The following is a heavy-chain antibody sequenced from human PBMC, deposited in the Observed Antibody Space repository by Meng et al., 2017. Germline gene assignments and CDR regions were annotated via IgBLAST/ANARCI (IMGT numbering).Heavy chain of an antibody. CDR3: ATNRDGYNYY. V-gene: IGHV3-30*07. Sequence: GGRVRAGGGVVQPGRSLRLSCAASGFTFSSYAMHWVRQAPGKGLEWVAVISYDGSNKYYADSVKGRFTISRDNAKNSLYLQMNSLRAEDTAVYYCATNRDGYNYYWGQGTLVTVSS. CDR1: GFTFSSYA. J-gene: IGHJ4*02. CDR2: ISYDGSNK. D-gene: IGHD5-24*01.